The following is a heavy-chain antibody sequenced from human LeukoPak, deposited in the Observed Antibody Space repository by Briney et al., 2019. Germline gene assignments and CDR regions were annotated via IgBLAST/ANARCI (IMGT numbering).Heavy chain of an antibody. CDR3: TRDLGGYNYGYSFDY. Sequence: SETLSLTCTVSSGSISGYYWNWIRQPAGKGLEWIGRIYTSGSTNYNPSLKSRVTMSVDTSKNQFSLKLFSVTAVDTAVYYCTRDLGGYNYGYSFDYWGQGTLVTVSS. V-gene: IGHV4-4*07. CDR1: SGSISGYY. J-gene: IGHJ4*02. CDR2: IYTSGST. D-gene: IGHD5-18*01.